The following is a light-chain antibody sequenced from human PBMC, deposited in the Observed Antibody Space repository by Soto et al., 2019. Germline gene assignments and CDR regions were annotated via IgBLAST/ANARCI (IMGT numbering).Light chain of an antibody. J-gene: IGLJ2*01. CDR3: SSYTSSSTVV. CDR1: SSDIGGHDD. Sequence: QSVLTQPASVSGSPGQSITISCTGTSSDIGGHDDVSWYQQHPGKVPKLLIYEVSNRPSGVSNRFSGSKSGNTASLTISGLQAEDEAAYYCSSYTSSSTVVFGGGTQLTVL. V-gene: IGLV2-14*01. CDR2: EVS.